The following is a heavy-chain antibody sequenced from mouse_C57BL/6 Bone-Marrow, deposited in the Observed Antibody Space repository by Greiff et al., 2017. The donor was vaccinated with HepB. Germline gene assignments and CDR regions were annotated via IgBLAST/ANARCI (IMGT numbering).Heavy chain of an antibody. CDR2: IRNKANNHAT. CDR3: TRGPVATKAMDY. V-gene: IGHV6-6*01. D-gene: IGHD1-1*02. Sequence: DVQLQESGGGLVQPGGSMKLSCAASGFTFSDAWMDWVRQSPEKGLEWVAEIRNKANNHATYYAESVKGRFTISRDDSKSSVYLQMNSLRAEDTGMYYCTRGPVATKAMDYWGQGTSVTVSS. J-gene: IGHJ4*01. CDR1: GFTFSDAW.